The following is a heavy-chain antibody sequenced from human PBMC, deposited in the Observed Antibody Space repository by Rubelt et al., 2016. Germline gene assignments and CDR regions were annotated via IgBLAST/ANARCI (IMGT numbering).Heavy chain of an antibody. CDR2: AYYSGST. D-gene: IGHD1-1*01. CDR3: ARDGEGTVDY. Sequence: GPGLVKPSETLSLSCSVSGGSISSSYWSWIRQPPGKGLEWIGFAYYSGSTSYNPSLKSRVTISVDTSKNQFSLKLTSVTAADTAVYYCARDGEGTVDYWGQGTLVTVSS. CDR1: GGSISSSY. J-gene: IGHJ4*02. V-gene: IGHV4-59*01.